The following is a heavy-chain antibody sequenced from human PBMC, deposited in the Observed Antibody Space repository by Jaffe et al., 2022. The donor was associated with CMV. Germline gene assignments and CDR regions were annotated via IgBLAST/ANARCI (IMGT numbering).Heavy chain of an antibody. Sequence: EVQLVESGGGLVQPGRSLRLSCAASGFTFDDYAMHWVRQAPGKGLEWVSGISWNSGSIGYADSVKGRFTISRDNAKNSLYLQMNSLRAEDTALYYCAKEGPGGDDSQDRYFDYWGQGTLVTVSS. CDR1: GFTFDDYA. CDR2: ISWNSGSI. D-gene: IGHD3-10*01. V-gene: IGHV3-9*01. CDR3: AKEGPGGDDSQDRYFDY. J-gene: IGHJ4*02.